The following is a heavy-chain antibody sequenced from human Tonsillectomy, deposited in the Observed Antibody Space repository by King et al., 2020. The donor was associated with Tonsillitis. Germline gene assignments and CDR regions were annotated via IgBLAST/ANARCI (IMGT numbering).Heavy chain of an antibody. CDR3: ARAAYYYGSGNDDY. J-gene: IGHJ4*02. CDR1: GYTFTNYG. D-gene: IGHD3-10*01. Sequence: QLVQSGAEVKKPGASVKVSCKASGYTFTNYGITWVRQAPGQGLEWMGWISAYNGNSNYAQKFQGRVTMTTDTSTSTACMEVRSLRFDDTAVYYCARAAYYYGSGNDDYWGQGTLVTVSS. CDR2: ISAYNGNS. V-gene: IGHV1-18*01.